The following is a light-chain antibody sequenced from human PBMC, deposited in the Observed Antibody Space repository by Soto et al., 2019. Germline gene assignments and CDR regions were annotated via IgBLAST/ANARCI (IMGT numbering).Light chain of an antibody. CDR3: FSYAGNSIYV. Sequence: QSVLTQPASVSGSTGQSITLSCTGTSSDIGSYKLVSWYQQHPGKVPKLMIYEVTKRPSGVSDRFSGSKSGNTASLTISGLQAEDEADYYCFSYAGNSIYVFGTGTKLTVL. CDR2: EVT. V-gene: IGLV2-23*02. CDR1: SSDIGSYKL. J-gene: IGLJ1*01.